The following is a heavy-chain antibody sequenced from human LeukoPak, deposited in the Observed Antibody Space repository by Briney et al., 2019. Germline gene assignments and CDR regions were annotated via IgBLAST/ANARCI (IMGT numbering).Heavy chain of an antibody. D-gene: IGHD5-12*01. V-gene: IGHV3-7*03. CDR1: GFTFSSYE. CDR3: ARGVAHYYYYMDV. CDR2: IKQDGSEI. J-gene: IGHJ6*03. Sequence: GGSLRLSCAASGFTFSSYEMNWVRQVPGKGLEWVANIKQDGSEIYYVDSVKGRFTISRDNAKNSLYLQMNSLRAEDTALYYCARGVAHYYYYMDVWGKGTTVTVSS.